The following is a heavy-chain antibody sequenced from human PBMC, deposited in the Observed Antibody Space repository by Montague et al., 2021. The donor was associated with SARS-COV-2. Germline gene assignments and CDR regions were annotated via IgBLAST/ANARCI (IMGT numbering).Heavy chain of an antibody. CDR2: IYYSGST. CDR3: ARFYRVLPAASFDY. D-gene: IGHD2-2*01. J-gene: IGHJ4*02. Sequence: SETLSLTSTVSGGSISSSSYYRGWIRQPPGKGLEWIGSIYYSGSTYYNPSPKSRVTISVDTSKNQFSLKLSSVTAADTAVYYCARFYRVLPAASFDYWGQGTLVTVSS. CDR1: GGSISSSSYY. V-gene: IGHV4-39*01.